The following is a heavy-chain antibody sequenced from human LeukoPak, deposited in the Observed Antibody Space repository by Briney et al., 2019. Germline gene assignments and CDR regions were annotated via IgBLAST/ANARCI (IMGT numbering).Heavy chain of an antibody. CDR2: IGASGDSI. CDR3: AKIPDVSDY. CDR1: GFTLSSYA. J-gene: IGHJ4*02. V-gene: IGHV3-23*01. Sequence: PGGSLRLSCAASGFTLSSYAMIWVRQAPGRGLVWVSSIGASGDSIYYTDSVKGRFTISRDNSKNTLYLQMSSLRVEDTAVYYCAKIPDVSDYWGQGTLVTVSS. D-gene: IGHD5/OR15-5a*01.